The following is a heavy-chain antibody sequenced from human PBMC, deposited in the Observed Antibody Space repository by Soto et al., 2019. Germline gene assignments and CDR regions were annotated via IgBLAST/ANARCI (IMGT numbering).Heavy chain of an antibody. CDR3: AKTVTGTTFIHPYYYYYYMDV. Sequence: GGSLRLSCAASGFTFSTYDMNWVRQASGKGLEWVSAISGSGGSTYYADSVKGRFTISRDNSKNTLYLQMNSLRAEDTAVYYCAKTVTGTTFIHPYYYYYYMDVWGKGTTVTVSS. CDR2: ISGSGGST. CDR1: GFTFSTYD. V-gene: IGHV3-23*01. D-gene: IGHD1-7*01. J-gene: IGHJ6*03.